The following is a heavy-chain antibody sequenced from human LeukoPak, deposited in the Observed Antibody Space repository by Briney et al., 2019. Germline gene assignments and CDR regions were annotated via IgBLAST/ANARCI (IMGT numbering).Heavy chain of an antibody. Sequence: SETLPLTCTVSGGSISSDNFFWSWIRQPAGKGLEWIGRIYTSGSTNYNPSLRGRGTISVDTSKNQFSLKLTSVTAADAAVYYCAGHRAASVWYAFDIWGQGTMVTVSS. J-gene: IGHJ3*02. D-gene: IGHD6-19*01. CDR2: IYTSGST. CDR3: AGHRAASVWYAFDI. V-gene: IGHV4-61*02. CDR1: GGSISSDNFF.